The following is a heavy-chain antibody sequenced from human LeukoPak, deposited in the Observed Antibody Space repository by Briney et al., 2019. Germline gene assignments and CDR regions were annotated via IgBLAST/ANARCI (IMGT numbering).Heavy chain of an antibody. CDR3: ARPSRKYGSGGYHYYYYYYMDV. CDR2: INHSGST. CDR1: GGSFSGYY. J-gene: IGHJ6*03. D-gene: IGHD3-10*01. V-gene: IGHV4-34*01. Sequence: SETLSLTCAVYGGSFSGYYWSWIRQPPGKGLEWIGEINHSGSTNYNPSLKSRVTISVDTSKNQFSLKLSSVTAADTAVYYCARPSRKYGSGGYHYYYYYYMDVWGKGTTVTVSS.